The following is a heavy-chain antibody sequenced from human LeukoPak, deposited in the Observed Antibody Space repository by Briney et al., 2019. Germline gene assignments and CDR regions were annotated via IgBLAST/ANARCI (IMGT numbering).Heavy chain of an antibody. J-gene: IGHJ4*02. V-gene: IGHV3-48*04. CDR1: GFTFSSYT. CDR3: AAVIDY. Sequence: GGSLRLSCAASGFTFSSYTMNWIRQAPGKGLEWISYISNSGNTKYYADSVKGRFSISRDNANNSVYLQMNNLRAEDTAVYYCAAVIDYWGQGTLVTVSS. CDR2: ISNSGNTK.